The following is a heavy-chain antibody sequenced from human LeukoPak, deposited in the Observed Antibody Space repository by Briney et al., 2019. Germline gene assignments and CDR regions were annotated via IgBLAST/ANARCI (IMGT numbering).Heavy chain of an antibody. J-gene: IGHJ4*02. V-gene: IGHV4-59*01. Sequence: PSETLSLTCTVSGGSISNYYWSWIRQPPGMGLEWIGNIYYSGSTNYNPSFKSRVTISVDTSKNQFSLKLSSVTAADTAVYYCARVQSSSWDWGQGTLVTVSS. CDR2: IYYSGST. CDR1: GGSISNYY. D-gene: IGHD6-13*01. CDR3: ARVQSSSWD.